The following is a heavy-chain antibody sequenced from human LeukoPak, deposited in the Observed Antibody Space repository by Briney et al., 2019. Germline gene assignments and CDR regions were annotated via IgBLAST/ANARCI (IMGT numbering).Heavy chain of an antibody. CDR2: INHSGST. J-gene: IGHJ4*02. Sequence: SETLSLTCAVYGGSFSGYYWSWIRQPPGKGLEWIGEINHSGSTNYNPSLKSRVTISVDTSKNQFSLKLSSVTAADTAVYYCARVSRHTSGRNYFDYWGQGTLVTVSS. CDR1: GGSFSGYY. V-gene: IGHV4-34*01. CDR3: ARVSRHTSGRNYFDY. D-gene: IGHD6-19*01.